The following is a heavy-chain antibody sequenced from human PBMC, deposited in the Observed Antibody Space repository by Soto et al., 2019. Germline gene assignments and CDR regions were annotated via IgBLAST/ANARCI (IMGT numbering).Heavy chain of an antibody. CDR1: VFTFSSYW. CDR3: ARVPDFHFDY. V-gene: IGHV3-74*01. CDR2: INSDGSST. J-gene: IGHJ4*02. D-gene: IGHD3-3*01. Sequence: PGGTLRLSGAASVFTFSSYWMHWVREAPGKGLVWVSRINSDGSSTSYADSVKGRFTISRDNAKNTLYLQMNSLRAEDTAVYYCARVPDFHFDYWGQGTLVTVSS.